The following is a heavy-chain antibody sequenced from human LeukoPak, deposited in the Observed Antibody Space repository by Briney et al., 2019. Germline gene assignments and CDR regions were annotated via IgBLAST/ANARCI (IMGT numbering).Heavy chain of an antibody. J-gene: IGHJ5*02. CDR3: ARRLGYCSGGSCGTGGWFDP. V-gene: IGHV1-3*01. CDR1: GYTFTDYA. CDR2: INAGNGNT. D-gene: IGHD2-15*01. Sequence: GASVKVSCKASGYTFTDYALHWVRQVPGQRLEWMGWINAGNGNTKYSQNFQGRVTITRDTSASTAYMELSSPRSEDTAVYYCARRLGYCSGGSCGTGGWFDPWGQGTLVTASS.